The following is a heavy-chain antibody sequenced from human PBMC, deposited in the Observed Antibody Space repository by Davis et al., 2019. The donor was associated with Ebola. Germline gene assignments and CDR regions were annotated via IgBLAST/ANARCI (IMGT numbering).Heavy chain of an antibody. CDR2: ISYDGSNK. D-gene: IGHD6-25*01. CDR3: AKAQRYYYYAVDV. Sequence: GGSLRLSCAASGFTFSSYGMHWVRQAPGKGLEWVAVISYDGSNKYYADSVKGRFSISRDNSKNTLYLQMNSLRAEDTAVYYCAKAQRYYYYAVDVWGQGTTVTVSS. CDR1: GFTFSSYG. J-gene: IGHJ6*02. V-gene: IGHV3-30*18.